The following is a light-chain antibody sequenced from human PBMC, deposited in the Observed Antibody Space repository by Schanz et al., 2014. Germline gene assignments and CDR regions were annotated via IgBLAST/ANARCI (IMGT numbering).Light chain of an antibody. CDR1: SSDVGGYNY. J-gene: IGLJ2*01. Sequence: QSALTQPASVSGSPGQSITISCTGTSSDVGGYNYVSWYQQHPGKAPKLVIYDVSNRHSGVSNRFSGSKSGNTASLTISGLQAEDEADYYYSSYTSSSTPVVFGGGTKLTVL. CDR3: SSYTSSSTPVV. V-gene: IGLV2-14*03. CDR2: DVS.